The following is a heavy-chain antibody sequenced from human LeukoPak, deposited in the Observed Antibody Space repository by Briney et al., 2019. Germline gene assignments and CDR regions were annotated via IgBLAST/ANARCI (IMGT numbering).Heavy chain of an antibody. CDR3: AKCYDGSGYYYRIIDY. CDR2: IRGSGGRT. V-gene: IGHV3-23*01. J-gene: IGHJ4*02. D-gene: IGHD3-22*01. Sequence: GGSLRLSCAASGLTFSSYAMSWVRQAPGKGLEWVSAIRGSGGRTYYAHSVKGRFTISRDNSKNTLYLQMNSLRAEDTAVYYCAKCYDGSGYYYRIIDYWGQGTLVTVSS. CDR1: GLTFSSYA.